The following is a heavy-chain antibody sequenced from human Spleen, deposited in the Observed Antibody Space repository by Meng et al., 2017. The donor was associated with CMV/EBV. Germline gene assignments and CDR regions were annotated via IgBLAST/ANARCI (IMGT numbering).Heavy chain of an antibody. Sequence: GGSLRLSCAASGFNFSRYDMHWVRQGTGKGLEWVSGIGTAGDTYYPDSVKGRFTISRENARNSLHLQMNSLRAGDTAVYYCANSGLAGGARWGQGTLVTVSS. CDR2: IGTAGDT. J-gene: IGHJ4*02. D-gene: IGHD2-21*01. V-gene: IGHV3-13*01. CDR1: GFNFSRYD. CDR3: ANSGLAGGAR.